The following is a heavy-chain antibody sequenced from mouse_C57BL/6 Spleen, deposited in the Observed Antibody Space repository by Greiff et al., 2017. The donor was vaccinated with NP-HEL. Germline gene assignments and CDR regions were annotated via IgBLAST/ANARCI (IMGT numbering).Heavy chain of an antibody. CDR2: IHPNSGST. Sequence: QVQLQQPGAELVKPGASVKLSCKASGYTFTSYWMHWVKQRPGQGLEWIGMIHPNSGSTNYNEKFKSKATLTVDKSSSTAYMQLSSLTSEDSAVYYCARLDYYGSSYVDYWVQGTTLTVSS. CDR3: ARLDYYGSSYVDY. CDR1: GYTFTSYW. D-gene: IGHD1-1*01. J-gene: IGHJ2*01. V-gene: IGHV1-64*01.